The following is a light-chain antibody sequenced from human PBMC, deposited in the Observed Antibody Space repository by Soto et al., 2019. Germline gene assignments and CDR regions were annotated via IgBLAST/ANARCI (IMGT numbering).Light chain of an antibody. CDR1: SSNIGSNT. J-gene: IGLJ1*01. V-gene: IGLV1-44*01. CDR2: SNN. Sequence: QSALTQPPSASGTPGQRVTISCSGSSSNIGSNTVNWYQQLPGTAPKLLIYSNNQRPSGVPDRFSGSKSGNTASLTISGLQAEDEADYYCCSYGGTFYVFGTGTKVTVL. CDR3: CSYGGTFYV.